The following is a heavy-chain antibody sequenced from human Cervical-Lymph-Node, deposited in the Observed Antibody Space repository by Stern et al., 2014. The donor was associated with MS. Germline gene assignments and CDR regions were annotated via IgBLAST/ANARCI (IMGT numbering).Heavy chain of an antibody. D-gene: IGHD2/OR15-2a*01. CDR3: ARERQQYCNSEGCSYWYFDL. CDR2: IHHSGAS. V-gene: IGHV4-4*02. J-gene: IGHJ2*01. Sequence: QVQLQESGPGLVKPSGTLSLTFAVSGGSVSSTNWWSWVRQSPGKGLEWIVNIHHSGASTYGRLLRSGFSISLDNPKNHLSLHLTSVPAADTAVYYCARERQQYCNSEGCSYWYFDLWGRGTLVTVSS. CDR1: GGSVSSTNW.